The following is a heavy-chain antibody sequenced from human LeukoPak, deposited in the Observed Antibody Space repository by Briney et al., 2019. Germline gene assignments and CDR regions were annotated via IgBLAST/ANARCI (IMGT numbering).Heavy chain of an antibody. CDR1: GLTFSSYE. D-gene: IGHD3-10*01. CDR2: ITSSGRII. V-gene: IGHV3-48*03. Sequence: GGSLRLSCAASGLTFSSYEMNWVRQAPGKGLKWVAYITSSGRIIYYADSVKGRFTISRDNAKNSLYLQMNSLRAEDTAVYYCASTGGYGSGTYDYYYFGMDVWGQGTTVTVSS. J-gene: IGHJ6*02. CDR3: ASTGGYGSGTYDYYYFGMDV.